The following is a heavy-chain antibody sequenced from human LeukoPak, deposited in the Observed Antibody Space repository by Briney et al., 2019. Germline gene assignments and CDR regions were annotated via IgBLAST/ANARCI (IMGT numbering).Heavy chain of an antibody. Sequence: GGSLRLSCAASGFTVSSNYMSWVRQAPGKGLEWVSVIYSGGSTYYADSVKGRFTISRDNSKNTLYLQMTSLRAEDTAVYYCATPLDYYDGTNAYHQGGDWGQGTLVTVSS. J-gene: IGHJ4*02. V-gene: IGHV3-53*01. CDR1: GFTVSSNY. D-gene: IGHD3-22*01. CDR3: ATPLDYYDGTNAYHQGGD. CDR2: IYSGGST.